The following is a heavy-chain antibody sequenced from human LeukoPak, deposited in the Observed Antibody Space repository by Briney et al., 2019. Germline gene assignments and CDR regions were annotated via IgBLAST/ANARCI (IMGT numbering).Heavy chain of an antibody. Sequence: GGSLRLSCAASGFTFSTYSMNWVRQAPGKGLEWVSSITPSGSYIYYATSVKGRFTISRDNAKNSLYVQMNSLRDEDTAVYYCTRSQYSSGWHFDYWGQGTLVTASS. CDR2: ITPSGSYI. D-gene: IGHD6-19*01. V-gene: IGHV3-21*01. CDR3: TRSQYSSGWHFDY. CDR1: GFTFSTYS. J-gene: IGHJ4*02.